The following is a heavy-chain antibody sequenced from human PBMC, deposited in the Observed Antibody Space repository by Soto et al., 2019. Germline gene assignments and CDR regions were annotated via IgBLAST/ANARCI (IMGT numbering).Heavy chain of an antibody. Sequence: QVQLQESGPGLVKPSGTLSLTCAVSGGSISSSNWWSWVRQPPGKGLEWSGQIYHSGSTNYNPSRKSRVTISVDKSKNQFSLKLSSVTAAATAVYYCASSRPQDYAFWSGYYHFDYWGQGTLVTVSS. J-gene: IGHJ4*02. V-gene: IGHV4-4*02. CDR2: IYHSGST. CDR3: ASSRPQDYAFWSGYYHFDY. D-gene: IGHD3-3*01. CDR1: GGSISSSNW.